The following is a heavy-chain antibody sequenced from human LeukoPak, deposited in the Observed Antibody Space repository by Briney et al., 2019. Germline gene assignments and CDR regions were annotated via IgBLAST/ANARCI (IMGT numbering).Heavy chain of an antibody. D-gene: IGHD1-1*01. V-gene: IGHV4-34*01. Sequence: SETLSLTCAVYGGSFSGYYWSWIRQPPGKGLGWIGEINHSGSTNYNPSLKSRVTISVDTSKNQFSLKLSSVTAADTAVYYCARGRITKYNWFDPWGQGTLVTVSS. CDR1: GGSFSGYY. CDR3: ARGRITKYNWFDP. CDR2: INHSGST. J-gene: IGHJ5*02.